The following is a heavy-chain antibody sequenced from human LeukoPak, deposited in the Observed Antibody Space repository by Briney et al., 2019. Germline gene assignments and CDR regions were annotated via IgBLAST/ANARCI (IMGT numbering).Heavy chain of an antibody. CDR2: IYSGGST. V-gene: IGHV3-53*01. CDR1: GFTVSSNY. Sequence: GGSLRLSCAASGFTVSSNYMSWVRQAPGRGLEWVSVIYSGGSTYYADSVKGRFTISRDNSKNTLYLQMNSLRAEDTAVYYCARVFSGYDYFWGQGTLVTVSS. J-gene: IGHJ4*02. D-gene: IGHD5-12*01. CDR3: ARVFSGYDYF.